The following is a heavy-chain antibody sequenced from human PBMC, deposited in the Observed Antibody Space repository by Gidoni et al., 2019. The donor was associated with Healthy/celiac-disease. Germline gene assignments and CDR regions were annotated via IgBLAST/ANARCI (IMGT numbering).Heavy chain of an antibody. CDR1: GGSISSGGYY. J-gene: IGHJ5*02. Sequence: QVQLQESGPGLVNPSQTLPLPCTVPGGSISSGGYYWSWIRQHPGKGLEWIGYIYYSGSTYYNPSLKSRVTISVDTSXNQFSLKLSXXTAADXAVYYCARXGGSDINNWFDPWGQGTLVTVSS. CDR3: ARXGGSDINNWFDP. CDR2: IYYSGST. V-gene: IGHV4-31*03. D-gene: IGHD2-15*01.